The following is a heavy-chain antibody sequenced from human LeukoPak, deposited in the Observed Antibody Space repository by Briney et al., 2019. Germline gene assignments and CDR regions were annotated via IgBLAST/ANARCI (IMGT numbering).Heavy chain of an antibody. J-gene: IGHJ5*02. CDR1: GGSFSGYY. CDR2: INHSGST. V-gene: IGHV4-34*01. Sequence: SETLSLTCAVYGGSFSGYYWSWIRQPPWKGLEWIGEINHSGSTNYNPSLKSRVTISVDTSKNQFSLKLSSVTAADTAVYYCATLPSLIPSSSNWFDPWGQGTLVTVSS. CDR3: ATLPSLIPSSSNWFDP.